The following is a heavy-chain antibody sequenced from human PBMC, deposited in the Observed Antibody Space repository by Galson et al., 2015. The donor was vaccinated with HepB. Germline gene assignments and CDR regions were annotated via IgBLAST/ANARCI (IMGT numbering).Heavy chain of an antibody. CDR3: AKSREAAHRGYFDF. CDR2: ISDRGDET. D-gene: IGHD3-10*01. CDR1: GFTFSNYA. V-gene: IGHV3-23*01. J-gene: IGHJ4*02. Sequence: SLRLSCAASGFTFSNYAMTWVRQAPGKGLHWVSSISDRGDETYYSDSVKGQFTISRDNSKNTLYLQMTSLRVEDTAVYYCAKSREAAHRGYFDFWGQGTLVTVS.